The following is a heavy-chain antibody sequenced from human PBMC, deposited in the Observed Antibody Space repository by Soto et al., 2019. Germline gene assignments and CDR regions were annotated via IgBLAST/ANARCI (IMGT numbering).Heavy chain of an antibody. Sequence: GGSLGQACGASDFDFSRYGIHWVRQAQGKGLEWVAASSYDGRETFYADSAKGRFTVSKEMSKNTAFLQMNALRHEDTAVYFCARDSGWPILNFDNWGQGT. J-gene: IGHJ4*02. V-gene: IGHV3-30*03. D-gene: IGHD3-10*01. CDR1: DFDFSRYG. CDR2: SSYDGRET. CDR3: ARDSGWPILNFDN.